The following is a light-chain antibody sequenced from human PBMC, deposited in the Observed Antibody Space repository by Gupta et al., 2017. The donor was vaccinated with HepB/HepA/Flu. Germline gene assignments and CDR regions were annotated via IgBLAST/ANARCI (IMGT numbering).Light chain of an antibody. V-gene: IGKV3-11*01. J-gene: IGKJ3*01. Sequence: ENVLTQSPATLSLSPGERATLSCRATQSVGTYLAWYQHKPGQAPRLLIYDASNRAPGIPARFSGSGSGTDFTLKISSLEPEDFAVYDCQQRSNWPLFTFGPGTKVDIK. CDR1: QSVGTY. CDR2: DAS. CDR3: QQRSNWPLFT.